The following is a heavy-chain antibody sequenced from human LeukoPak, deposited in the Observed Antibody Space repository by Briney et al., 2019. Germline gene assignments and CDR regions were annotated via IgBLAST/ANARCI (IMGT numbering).Heavy chain of an antibody. CDR2: INHSGST. J-gene: IGHJ4*02. D-gene: IGHD3-22*01. CDR3: ARADYYDSSGYHIDY. V-gene: IGHV4-34*01. Sequence: SETLSLTCAVYGGSFSGYYWSWIRQPPGKGLEWIGEINHSGSTNYNPSLKSRVTISVDTSKNQFSLKLSSVTAADTAVYYCARADYYDSSGYHIDYWGQGTLVTVSS. CDR1: GGSFSGYY.